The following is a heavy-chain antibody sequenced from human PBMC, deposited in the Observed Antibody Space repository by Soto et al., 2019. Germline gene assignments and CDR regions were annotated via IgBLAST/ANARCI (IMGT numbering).Heavy chain of an antibody. J-gene: IGHJ3*02. CDR1: GGSISSSSYY. CDR2: IYYSGST. V-gene: IGHV4-39*01. Sequence: SETLSLTCTVSGGSISSSSYYWGWIRQPPGKGLEWIGSIYYSGSTYYNPSLKSRVTISVDTSKNQFSLKLSSVTAADTAVYYCVPWKASSHDYGDHDAFDIWGQGTMVTVSS. D-gene: IGHD4-17*01. CDR3: VPWKASSHDYGDHDAFDI.